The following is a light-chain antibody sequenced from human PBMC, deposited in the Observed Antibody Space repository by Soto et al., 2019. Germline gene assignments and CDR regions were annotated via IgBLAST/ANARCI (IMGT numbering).Light chain of an antibody. Sequence: EFVLTRSPVTLSLSRGQRATLSCRASQSFRGLLAWYQQKPGQAPRXLIYDAYNRATGIPPRFSGSGYGTDFNLTISSLETEDSAVYYCQQRHMWPITFGQGTRLEIK. J-gene: IGKJ5*01. CDR2: DAY. CDR1: QSFRGL. V-gene: IGKV3-11*01. CDR3: QQRHMWPIT.